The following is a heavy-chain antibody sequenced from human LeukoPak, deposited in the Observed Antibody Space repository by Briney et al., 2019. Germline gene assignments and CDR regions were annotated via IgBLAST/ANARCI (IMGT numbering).Heavy chain of an antibody. CDR1: GFTFSSYA. CDR3: ANFACCHYDSESGY. CDR2: ISNSGGNI. J-gene: IGHJ4*02. V-gene: IGHV3-23*01. Sequence: GGSLRLSCAASGFTFSSYAMSWVRQAPGRGLEWLSSISNSGGNIDYRNSVKGRFTISRDNSKNTLYLQMDSLGAEDTAVYYCANFACCHYDSESGYWGQGTLVTVSS. D-gene: IGHD3-22*01.